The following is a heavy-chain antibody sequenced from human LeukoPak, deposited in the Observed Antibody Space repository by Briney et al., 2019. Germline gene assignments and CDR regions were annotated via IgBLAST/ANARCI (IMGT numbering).Heavy chain of an antibody. CDR3: GREGGVPAGGYFDY. D-gene: IGHD2-2*01. J-gene: IGHJ4*02. Sequence: GGSLRLSCAASGFTFSSYAMHWVRQAPGKGLEWVAVISYDGSNKYYADSVKARFTISRDNYKTTLYLQMKSLRAEDTAVYYCGREGGVPAGGYFDYWGQGTVVSVSS. CDR1: GFTFSSYA. CDR2: ISYDGSNK. V-gene: IGHV3-30*04.